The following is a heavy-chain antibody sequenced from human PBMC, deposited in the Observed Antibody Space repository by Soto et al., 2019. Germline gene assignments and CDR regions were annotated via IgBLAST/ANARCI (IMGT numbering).Heavy chain of an antibody. Sequence: QVRLQESGPGLVEPSGTLSLTCTVSGGSIYTDDWWTWVRQTPGKGLEWIGEVHQLVGTNYNPSLRSRVTISIDKSKNQFSLELTAVTAADTAVYYCANWGGLNCPRVYWGPGTLVAVSS. CDR2: VHQLVGT. CDR1: GGSIYTDDW. J-gene: IGHJ4*02. CDR3: ANWGGLNCPRVY. D-gene: IGHD3-16*01. V-gene: IGHV4-4*02.